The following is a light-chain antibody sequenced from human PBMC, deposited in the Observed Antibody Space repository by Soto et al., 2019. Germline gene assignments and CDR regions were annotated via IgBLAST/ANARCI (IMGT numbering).Light chain of an antibody. CDR3: LQLNSYPGT. Sequence: DIQLTQSPSFLSASVGDKVTITCRASQGINIYLAWYQQKPGKAPKLLIYAASTLQSGVPSRFSGSGSGTEFTLTISSLQPEDFATYYCLQLNSYPGTFGQGTKVEIK. J-gene: IGKJ1*01. CDR2: AAS. V-gene: IGKV1-9*01. CDR1: QGINIY.